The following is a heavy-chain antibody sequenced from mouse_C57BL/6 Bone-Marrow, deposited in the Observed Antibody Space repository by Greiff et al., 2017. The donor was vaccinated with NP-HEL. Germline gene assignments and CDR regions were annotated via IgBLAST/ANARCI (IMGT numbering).Heavy chain of an antibody. CDR1: GYTFTSYD. V-gene: IGHV1-85*01. J-gene: IGHJ4*01. D-gene: IGHD2-3*01. Sequence: QVHVKQSGPELVKPGASVKLSCKASGYTFTSYDINWVKQRPGQGLEWIGWIYPRDGSTKYNEKFKGKATLTVDTSSSTAYMELHSLTSEDSAVYFCARWLLRYYYAMDYWGQGTSVTVSS. CDR2: IYPRDGST. CDR3: ARWLLRYYYAMDY.